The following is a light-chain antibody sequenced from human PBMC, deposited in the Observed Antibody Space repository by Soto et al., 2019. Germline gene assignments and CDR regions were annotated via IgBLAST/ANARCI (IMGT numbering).Light chain of an antibody. CDR3: LQGTVWPPT. J-gene: IGKJ1*01. CDR1: QSIVYSDGNAY. Sequence: DVVMTQSPLSLPVTLGQPASISCRSSQSIVYSDGNAYLSWFQQRPGQSPRRLIYRTSNRDSGVPDRFSGSGSGTDFTLTINRVEAEDVGVYYCLQGTVWPPTFGRGTKVEIK. V-gene: IGKV2-30*01. CDR2: RTS.